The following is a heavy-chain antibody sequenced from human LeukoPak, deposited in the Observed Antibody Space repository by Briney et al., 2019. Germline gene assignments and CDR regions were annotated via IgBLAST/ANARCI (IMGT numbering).Heavy chain of an antibody. V-gene: IGHV6-1*01. CDR1: GDSVSSNSAT. CDR2: TYYRSKWYH. D-gene: IGHD6-13*01. CDR3: ARWDRTAAGSTDY. J-gene: IGHJ4*02. Sequence: SQTLSLTCVIPGDSVSSNSATWHWIRQSPSRGLEWLGRTYYRSKWYHDYAVSVKSRITINPDTSKNQFSLQLNSVTPEDTAVYYCARWDRTAAGSTDYWGQGTLVTVSS.